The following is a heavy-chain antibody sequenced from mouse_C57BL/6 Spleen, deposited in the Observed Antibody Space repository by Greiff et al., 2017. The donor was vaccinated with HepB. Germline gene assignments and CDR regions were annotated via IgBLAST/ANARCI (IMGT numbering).Heavy chain of an antibody. CDR3: ASPLFIGSSHYAMDY. CDR2: IWSGGST. Sequence: VQLQQSGPGLVQPSQSLSITCTVSGFSLTSYGVHWVRQSPGKGLEWLGVIWSGGSTDYNAAFISRLSISKDNSKSQVFFKMNSLQADDTAIYYCASPLFIGSSHYAMDYWGQGTSVTVSS. CDR1: GFSLTSYG. V-gene: IGHV2-2*01. D-gene: IGHD1-1*01. J-gene: IGHJ4*01.